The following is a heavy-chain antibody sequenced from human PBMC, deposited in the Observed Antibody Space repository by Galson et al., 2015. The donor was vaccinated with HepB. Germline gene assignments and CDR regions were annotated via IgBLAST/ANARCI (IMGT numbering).Heavy chain of an antibody. D-gene: IGHD2-2*01. Sequence: SVKVSCKASGYIFTSYLIHWVRQAPGQGLGYMGIISPSSGYISYAQNFQGRLTMTRDTSTTTVYMELSSLSSEDTAVYYCAREAPGTFYFDYWGQGTLVTVSS. CDR1: GYIFTSYL. J-gene: IGHJ4*02. CDR2: ISPSSGYI. CDR3: AREAPGTFYFDY. V-gene: IGHV1-46*01.